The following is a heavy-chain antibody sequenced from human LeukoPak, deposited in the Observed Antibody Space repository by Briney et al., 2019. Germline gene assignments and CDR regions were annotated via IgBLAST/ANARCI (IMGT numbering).Heavy chain of an antibody. CDR1: GFTVSSNY. Sequence: GGSLRLSCAASGFTVSSNYMSWVRQAPGKGLEWVSVIYSGGSTYYADSVKGRFTISGDNAKNSLYLQMNSLRAEDTAVYYCARVAHDYYYGMDVWGQGTTVTVSS. V-gene: IGHV3-53*01. J-gene: IGHJ6*02. CDR3: ARVAHDYYYGMDV. CDR2: IYSGGST.